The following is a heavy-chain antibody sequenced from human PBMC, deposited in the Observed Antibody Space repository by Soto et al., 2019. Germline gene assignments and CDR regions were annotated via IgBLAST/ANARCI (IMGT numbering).Heavy chain of an antibody. Sequence: QVQLVQSGAEVKKPGASVKVSCKASGYTFTSYGISWVRQAPGQGLEWMGWISAYNGNTNYAQKLQGRVTMTTDTSTSPAYMELRSLRSDDTAVYYCARGGFPRAYDYVWGSYRPSDAFDIWGQGTMVTVSS. D-gene: IGHD3-16*02. J-gene: IGHJ3*02. V-gene: IGHV1-18*01. CDR3: ARGGFPRAYDYVWGSYRPSDAFDI. CDR1: GYTFTSYG. CDR2: ISAYNGNT.